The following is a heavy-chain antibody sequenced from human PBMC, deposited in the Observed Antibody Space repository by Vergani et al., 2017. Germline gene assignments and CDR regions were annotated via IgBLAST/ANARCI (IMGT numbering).Heavy chain of an antibody. V-gene: IGHV3-33*01. Sequence: QVQLVESEGGVVQPGRSLTLSCVASGFTFSSHGMHWVRQAPGKGLELVAVIWYDGSNKYYGDSVKGRFTISRDNSKTTLYLQMNSLRVEDTAVYYCARWSNEKRLDSLGQGTLVTVSS. D-gene: IGHD1-1*01. J-gene: IGHJ5*01. CDR1: GFTFSSHG. CDR3: ARWSNEKRLDS. CDR2: IWYDGSNK.